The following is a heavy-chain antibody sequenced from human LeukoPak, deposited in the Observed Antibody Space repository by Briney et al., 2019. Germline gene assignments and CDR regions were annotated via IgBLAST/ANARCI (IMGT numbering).Heavy chain of an antibody. CDR1: GFSFSSYS. V-gene: IGHV3-48*01. Sequence: GGSLRLSCAASGFSFSSYSMNWVRQAPGKGLEWVSYIDSSSSTIYYADSVKGRFTVSRDNAKNSLDLQMNSLRADDTAVYYCVRDRGISFYFDYWGQGTLVTVSS. CDR2: IDSSSSTI. D-gene: IGHD3-16*02. CDR3: VRDRGISFYFDY. J-gene: IGHJ4*02.